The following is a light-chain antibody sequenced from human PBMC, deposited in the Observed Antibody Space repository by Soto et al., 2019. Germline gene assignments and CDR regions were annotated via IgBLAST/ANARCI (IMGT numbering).Light chain of an antibody. J-gene: IGLJ2*01. CDR2: EVS. CDR3: SSYTGDTTPV. V-gene: IGLV2-14*01. Sequence: QSALTQPASVSVSPGQSITISCTGTSNDVGGYAYVSWYQQYPGKAPKLVISEVSNRPSGVSHRFSGSRSGNTASLTISGLQAEDEADYYCSSYTGDTTPVFGGGTKLTVL. CDR1: SNDVGGYAY.